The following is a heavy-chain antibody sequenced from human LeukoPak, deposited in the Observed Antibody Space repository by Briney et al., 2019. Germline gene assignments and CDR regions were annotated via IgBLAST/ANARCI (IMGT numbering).Heavy chain of an antibody. J-gene: IGHJ4*02. D-gene: IGHD3-10*01. V-gene: IGHV3-74*01. CDR2: INSDGSST. Sequence: GGSLRLSCAASGFTFSSYWMHWVRQAPGKGLVWVSRINSDGSSTSYADSVKGRFTISRDNAKNTLYLQMNSLRAEDTAVYYCAGDQGFGELDYWGQGTLVTVSS. CDR1: GFTFSSYW. CDR3: AGDQGFGELDY.